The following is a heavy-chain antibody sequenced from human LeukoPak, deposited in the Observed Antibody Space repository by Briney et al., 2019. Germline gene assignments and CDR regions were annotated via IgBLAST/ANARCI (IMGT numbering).Heavy chain of an antibody. CDR2: IYISGST. J-gene: IGHJ4*02. D-gene: IGHD2-15*01. V-gene: IGHV4-4*07. Sequence: SETLSLTCTVSGGSISSDYWSWIRQPAGKGLGWIGRIYISGSTNYNPSLKSRLTMSVDTSKNQFSLKLSSVTAADTAVYYCARDLGGSTRVVDYWGQGTLVTVSS. CDR1: GGSISSDY. CDR3: ARDLGGSTRVVDY.